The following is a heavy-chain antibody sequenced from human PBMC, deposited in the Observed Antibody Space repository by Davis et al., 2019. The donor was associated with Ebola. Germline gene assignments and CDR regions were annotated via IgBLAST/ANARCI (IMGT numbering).Heavy chain of an antibody. J-gene: IGHJ4*02. V-gene: IGHV3-7*03. CDR2: IKQDGSEK. CDR3: ARDRPARVSYYYDSSGYYAHYFDY. D-gene: IGHD3-22*01. Sequence: GSLRLSCAASGFTFSSYWMSWVRQAPGKGLEWVANIKQDGSEKYYVDSVKGRFTISRDNAKNSLYLQMNSLRAEDTALYYCARDRPARVSYYYDSSGYYAHYFDYWGQGTLVTVSS. CDR1: GFTFSSYW.